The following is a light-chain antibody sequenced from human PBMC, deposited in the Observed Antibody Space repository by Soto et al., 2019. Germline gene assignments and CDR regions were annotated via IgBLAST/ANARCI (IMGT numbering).Light chain of an antibody. Sequence: QSALTQPASVSGSPGQSITISCTGTSSDVGGFSYVSWYQHHPGKAPKLMIYEVTNRPSGVSNRFSCSKSGNTASLTISGLQAEDEADYYCLSYTSTNTRVFGGGTKLTVL. J-gene: IGLJ3*02. V-gene: IGLV2-14*01. CDR1: SSDVGGFSY. CDR2: EVT. CDR3: LSYTSTNTRV.